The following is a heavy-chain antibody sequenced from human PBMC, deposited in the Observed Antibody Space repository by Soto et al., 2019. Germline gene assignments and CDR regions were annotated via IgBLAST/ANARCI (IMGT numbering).Heavy chain of an antibody. CDR1: GYTFTSYA. Sequence: ASVKVSCKASGYTFTSYAMHWVRQAPGQRLEWMGWINAGNGNTKYSQKFHGRVTITRDTSASTAYMELSSLRSEDTAVYYCARGSYSSGWYPYWGQGTLVTVSS. D-gene: IGHD6-19*01. CDR2: INAGNGNT. J-gene: IGHJ4*02. CDR3: ARGSYSSGWYPY. V-gene: IGHV1-3*01.